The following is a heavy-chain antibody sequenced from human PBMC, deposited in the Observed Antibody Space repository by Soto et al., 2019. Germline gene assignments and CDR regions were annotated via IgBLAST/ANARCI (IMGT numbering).Heavy chain of an antibody. CDR1: GGSFSGYY. Sequence: SETLSLTCAVYGGSFSGYYWSWIRQPPGKGLEWIGESSHSGSTKYNPSLKSRVTISVDRSKNQFSLKLSSVTAADTAVYYCARVRSTVTPNFDYWGQGTLVTVSS. D-gene: IGHD4-17*01. CDR2: SSHSGST. V-gene: IGHV4-34*01. J-gene: IGHJ4*02. CDR3: ARVRSTVTPNFDY.